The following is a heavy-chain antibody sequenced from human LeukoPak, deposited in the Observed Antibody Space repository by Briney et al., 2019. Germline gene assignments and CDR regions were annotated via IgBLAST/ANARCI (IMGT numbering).Heavy chain of an antibody. CDR3: ARHRITIFGVVIRINWFDP. Sequence: SGTLSLTCAVSGGSISSSNWWSWVRQPPGKGLEWIGEINHSGSTNYNPSLKSRVTISVDTSKNQFSLKLSSVTAADTAVYYCARHRITIFGVVIRINWFDPWGQGTLVTVSS. CDR1: GGSISSSNW. J-gene: IGHJ5*02. D-gene: IGHD3-3*01. V-gene: IGHV4-4*02. CDR2: INHSGST.